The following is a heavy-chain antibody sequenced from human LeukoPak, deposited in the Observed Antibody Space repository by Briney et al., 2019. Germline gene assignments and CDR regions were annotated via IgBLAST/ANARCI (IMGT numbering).Heavy chain of an antibody. Sequence: GGSLRLSCAASGFTFSSYWMSWVRQAPGKGLEWVANIKQDGSEKYYVDSVKGRFTISRDNATNSLYLQMNSLRAEDTAVYYCARDAPAPGIAAAGYFDYWGQGTLVTVSS. V-gene: IGHV3-7*01. J-gene: IGHJ4*02. CDR3: ARDAPAPGIAAAGYFDY. D-gene: IGHD6-13*01. CDR1: GFTFSSYW. CDR2: IKQDGSEK.